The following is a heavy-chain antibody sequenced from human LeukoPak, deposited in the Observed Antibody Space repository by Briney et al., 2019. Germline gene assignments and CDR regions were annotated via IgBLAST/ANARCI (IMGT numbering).Heavy chain of an antibody. V-gene: IGHV3-23*01. CDR3: AKSSLEWLLPYYFDY. Sequence: PGGSLRLSCAASGFTFSSYAMSWFRQAPGKGLEGVSAISGSGGSTYYADSVKGRFTISRDNSKNTLYLQMNSLRAEDTAVYYCAKSSLEWLLPYYFDYWGQGTLVTVSS. D-gene: IGHD3-3*01. CDR2: ISGSGGST. J-gene: IGHJ4*02. CDR1: GFTFSSYA.